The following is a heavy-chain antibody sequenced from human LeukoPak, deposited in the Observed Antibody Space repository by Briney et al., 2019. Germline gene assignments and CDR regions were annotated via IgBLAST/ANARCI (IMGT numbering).Heavy chain of an antibody. Sequence: ASVKVSCKASGYTFTGYYMHWVRQAPGQGLEWMGIINPSGGSTSYSQKFQGRVTTTRDTSTSTVYMELSSLRSEDTAVYYCARGFELITFGGAIGKLNWFVSWGQGTLVTVSS. CDR1: GYTFTGYY. D-gene: IGHD3-16*02. CDR2: INPSGGST. J-gene: IGHJ5*01. CDR3: ARGFELITFGGAIGKLNWFVS. V-gene: IGHV1-46*01.